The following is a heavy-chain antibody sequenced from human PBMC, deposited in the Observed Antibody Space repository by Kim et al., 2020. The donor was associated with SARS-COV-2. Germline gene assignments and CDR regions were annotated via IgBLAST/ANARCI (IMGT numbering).Heavy chain of an antibody. CDR1: GYTFTSYA. Sequence: ASVKVSCKASGYTFTSYAMHWVRQAPGQRLEWMGWINAGNGNTKYSQKFQGRVTITRDTSASTAYMELSSLRSEDTAVYYCAREPPPGYYGSGSYPYYGMDVWGQGTTVTVSS. CDR3: AREPPPGYYGSGSYPYYGMDV. V-gene: IGHV1-3*01. D-gene: IGHD3-10*01. CDR2: INAGNGNT. J-gene: IGHJ6*02.